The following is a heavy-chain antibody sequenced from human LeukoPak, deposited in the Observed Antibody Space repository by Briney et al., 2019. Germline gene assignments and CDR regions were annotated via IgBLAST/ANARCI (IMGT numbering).Heavy chain of an antibody. CDR1: GGTFSSCA. CDR2: IIPIFGTA. CDR3: AHLSSAYGMDV. D-gene: IGHD6-13*01. J-gene: IGHJ6*02. Sequence: ASVKVSCKASGGTFSSCAISWVRQVPGQGLEWMGGIIPIFGTANYAQKFQGRVTITAGESTSTAYMELSSLRSEDTAVYYCAHLSSAYGMDVWGQGTTVTVSS. V-gene: IGHV1-69*13.